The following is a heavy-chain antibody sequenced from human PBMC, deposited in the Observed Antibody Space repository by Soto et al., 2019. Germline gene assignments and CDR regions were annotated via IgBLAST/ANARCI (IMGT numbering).Heavy chain of an antibody. J-gene: IGHJ4*02. CDR2: ISYDGSNK. D-gene: IGHD3-22*01. V-gene: IGHV3-30*18. Sequence: GGSLRLSCAASGFTFSSYGMHWVRQAPGKGLEWVAVISYDGSNKYYADSVKGRFTISRDNSKNTLYLQMNSLRAEDTAVYYWAKPQYYYDSSGKGDYFDYWGQGTLVTVSS. CDR1: GFTFSSYG. CDR3: AKPQYYYDSSGKGDYFDY.